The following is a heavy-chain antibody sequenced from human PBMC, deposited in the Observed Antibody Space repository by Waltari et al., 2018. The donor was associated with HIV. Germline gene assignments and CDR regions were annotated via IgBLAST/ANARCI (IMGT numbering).Heavy chain of an antibody. J-gene: IGHJ6*02. V-gene: IGHV1-2*06. D-gene: IGHD3-9*01. CDR3: ARDLHILTGYYQASRGMDV. Sequence: QVQLVQSGAEVKKPGASVKVSCKASGYTFTGYYMQWVRQAPGQGLEWMGRINPNSGGTNYAQKFQGRVTMTRDTSISTAYMELSRLRSDDTAVYYCARDLHILTGYYQASRGMDVWGQGTTVTVSS. CDR2: INPNSGGT. CDR1: GYTFTGYY.